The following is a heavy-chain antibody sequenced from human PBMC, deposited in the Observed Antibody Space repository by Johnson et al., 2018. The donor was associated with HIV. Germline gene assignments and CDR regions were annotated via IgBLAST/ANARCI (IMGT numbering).Heavy chain of an antibody. V-gene: IGHV3-33*08. D-gene: IGHD3-3*01. CDR2: IKCDGSEK. J-gene: IGHJ3*02. Sequence: QVQLVESGGGVVQPGRSLRLSCAASGFTFSSYAMHWVRQAPGKGLEWVADIKCDGSEKYYVDSVKGRLTISRANAKNSLYLQMNSLRAEDTAVYYCARVMADYTIFGVVYGSDEAFDIWGQGTMVTVAS. CDR3: ARVMADYTIFGVVYGSDEAFDI. CDR1: GFTFSSYA.